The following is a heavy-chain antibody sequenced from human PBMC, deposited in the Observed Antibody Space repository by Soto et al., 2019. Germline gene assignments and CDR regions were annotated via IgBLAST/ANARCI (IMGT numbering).Heavy chain of an antibody. V-gene: IGHV4-34*01. CDR1: GGSFSGYY. D-gene: IGHD4-17*01. CDR2: INHSGGT. J-gene: IGHJ5*02. CDR3: ARVSRDYGDYDWFDP. Sequence: QVQLQQWGAGLLKPSETLSLTCAVYGGSFSGYYWSWIRQPPGKGLEWIGEINHSGGTNYNPSPRSRVTISVDTSKNQFSLKLSSVTAADTAVYYCARVSRDYGDYDWFDPWGQGTLVTVSS.